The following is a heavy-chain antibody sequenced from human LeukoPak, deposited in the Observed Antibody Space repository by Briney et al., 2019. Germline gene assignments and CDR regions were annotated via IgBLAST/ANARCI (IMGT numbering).Heavy chain of an antibody. CDR2: ISSSSSTI. D-gene: IGHD2-15*01. V-gene: IGHV3-48*02. CDR3: TRVWGSSGCRPFDY. Sequence: GGSLRLSCAASAFTISSYSMNCVRQAPGQGLEWVSYISSSSSTIYYADSVKGRFTISRDNAKNSLYLQMNSLRDEDTAVYYCTRVWGSSGCRPFDYWGQGTLVTVSS. J-gene: IGHJ4*02. CDR1: AFTISSYS.